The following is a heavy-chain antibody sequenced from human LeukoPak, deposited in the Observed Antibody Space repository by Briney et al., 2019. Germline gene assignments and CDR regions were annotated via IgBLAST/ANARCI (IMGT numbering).Heavy chain of an antibody. CDR3: ARTVYYDFWSGYGAGYYYYGMDV. J-gene: IGHJ6*02. V-gene: IGHV4-61*08. CDR2: IYYSGRT. Sequence: SETLSLTCTVSGVSISSGGYYWSWIRQHPGKGLEWIGYIYYSGRTNYNPSLKSRVSISVDTSKNQFSLKLSSVTAADTAVYYCARTVYYDFWSGYGAGYYYYGMDVWGQGTTVTVSS. D-gene: IGHD3-3*01. CDR1: GVSISSGGYY.